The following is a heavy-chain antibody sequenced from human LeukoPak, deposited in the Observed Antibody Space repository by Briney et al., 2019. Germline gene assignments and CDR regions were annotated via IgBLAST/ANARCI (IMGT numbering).Heavy chain of an antibody. Sequence: GGSLRLSCKVSGLTFKNSGMHWVRQAPGKGLEWVAVISYDGSNKYYADSVKGRFTISRDNSKNTLYLQMNSLRAEDTAVYYCAKERVLLWFGEAYYFDYWGQGTLVTVSS. CDR2: ISYDGSNK. CDR1: GLTFKNSG. D-gene: IGHD3-10*01. V-gene: IGHV3-30*18. CDR3: AKERVLLWFGEAYYFDY. J-gene: IGHJ4*02.